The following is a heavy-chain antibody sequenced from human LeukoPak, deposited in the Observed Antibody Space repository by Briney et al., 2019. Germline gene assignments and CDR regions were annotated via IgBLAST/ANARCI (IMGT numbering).Heavy chain of an antibody. CDR2: IYTDGIT. V-gene: IGHV4-61*02. CDR1: GASISANNYY. J-gene: IGHJ4*02. D-gene: IGHD3-16*01. Sequence: PSETLSLTCNVSGASISANNYYWTWIRQPAGKGLEWIGRIYTDGITNYSPSLKSRVTIFLDNPKTQFSLKLTSMTAAASAVYYCARFAFSSLRLDCWGQGAQVIVSS. CDR3: ARFAFSSLRLDC.